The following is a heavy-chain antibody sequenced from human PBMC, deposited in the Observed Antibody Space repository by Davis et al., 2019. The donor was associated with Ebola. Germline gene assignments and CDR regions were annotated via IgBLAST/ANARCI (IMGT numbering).Heavy chain of an antibody. CDR2: FYYNGSP. V-gene: IGHV4-61*08. J-gene: IGHJ5*02. CDR3: ARDPPPLIIMVRGRLDP. D-gene: IGHD3-10*01. CDR1: GGSVSSGGYY. Sequence: SETLSLTCTVSGGSVSSGGYYWNWIRQPPGKGLEWIGYFYYNGSPHYNPSLKSRVTISVDTSKNQFSLKLSSVTAADTAVYYCARDPPPLIIMVRGRLDPWGQGTLVTVSS.